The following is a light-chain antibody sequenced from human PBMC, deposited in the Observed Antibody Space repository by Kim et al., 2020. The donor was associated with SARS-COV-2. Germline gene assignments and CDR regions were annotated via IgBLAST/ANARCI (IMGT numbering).Light chain of an antibody. CDR3: QQSYGTPPYT. CDR1: QSISNY. Sequence: DIQMTQSPSSLSASVRDRVTITCRASQSISNYLNWYQQKPAKAPKLLIYAASSLQSGVPSRFSGSGSGTDFTLTISSLQPEDFATYYCQQSYGTPPYTFGQGTKLEI. V-gene: IGKV1-39*01. CDR2: AAS. J-gene: IGKJ2*01.